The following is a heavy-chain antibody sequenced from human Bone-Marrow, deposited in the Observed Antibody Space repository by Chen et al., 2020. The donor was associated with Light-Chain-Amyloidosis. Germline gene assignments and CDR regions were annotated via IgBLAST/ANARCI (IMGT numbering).Heavy chain of an antibody. CDR3: ARESTSSEGGC. Sequence: EVQLVEYGGGLVQPGGALRLTCTGTGFTHSRYWMSWVRQAPGKGLEWVANIERDGDEKNYVDSVKGRFTISRDNAKNSLYLQMNSLRDEDTAVYYCARESTSSEGGCWGQGALVTVSS. V-gene: IGHV3-7*01. CDR1: GFTHSRYW. D-gene: IGHD1-26*01. J-gene: IGHJ1*01. CDR2: IERDGDEK.